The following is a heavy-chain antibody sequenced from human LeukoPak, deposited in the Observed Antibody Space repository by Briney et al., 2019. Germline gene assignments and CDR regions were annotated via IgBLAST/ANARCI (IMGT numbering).Heavy chain of an antibody. V-gene: IGHV1-18*01. Sequence: ASVKVSCKASGYTFTSYGISWVRQAPGQGLEWMGWISAYNGNTNYAQKFQGRVTMTRDTSISTAYMELSRLRSDDTAVYYCAREWRRVAARPGSPGYWGQGTLVTVSS. CDR3: AREWRRVAARPGSPGY. D-gene: IGHD6-6*01. CDR1: GYTFTSYG. J-gene: IGHJ4*02. CDR2: ISAYNGNT.